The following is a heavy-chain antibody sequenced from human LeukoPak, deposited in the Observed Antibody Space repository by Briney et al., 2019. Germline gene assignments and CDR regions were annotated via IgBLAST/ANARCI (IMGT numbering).Heavy chain of an antibody. CDR3: ARAEEYCSGGSCYTDFDY. Sequence: TSETLSLTCTVPGGSISSYYWSWIRQPPGKGLERIGYIYYSGSTNYNPSLKSRVTISVDTSKNQFSLKLSSVTAADTAVYYCARAEEYCSGGSCYTDFDYWGQGTLVTVSS. D-gene: IGHD2-15*01. CDR1: GGSISSYY. CDR2: IYYSGST. V-gene: IGHV4-59*01. J-gene: IGHJ4*02.